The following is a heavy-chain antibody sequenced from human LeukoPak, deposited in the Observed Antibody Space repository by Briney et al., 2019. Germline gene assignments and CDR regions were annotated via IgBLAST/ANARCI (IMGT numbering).Heavy chain of an antibody. Sequence: PGGSLRLSCAASGVTVSNNFMLWVRQAPGKGLEWVSLIYNGGDTHYADSVKGRFTISRDNSKNTLYLQMSNLRAEDTAVYYCARDPPAVAINTYGWGQGTLVTVSS. V-gene: IGHV3-66*01. D-gene: IGHD5-24*01. CDR1: GVTVSNNF. CDR3: ARDPPAVAINTYG. J-gene: IGHJ4*02. CDR2: IYNGGDT.